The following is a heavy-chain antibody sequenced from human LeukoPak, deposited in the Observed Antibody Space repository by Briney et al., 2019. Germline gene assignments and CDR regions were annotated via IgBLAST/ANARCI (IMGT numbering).Heavy chain of an antibody. D-gene: IGHD6-19*01. V-gene: IGHV3-30*02. CDR1: GFTFSSYG. Sequence: GGSLRLSCAASGFTFSSYGMHWVRQAPGKGLEWVAFIRYDGSNKYYADSVKGRFTVSRDNSKNTLYLQMNSLRAEDTALYYCAKDMGPFSSGWYWGGAFDIWGQGTMVTVSS. CDR3: AKDMGPFSSGWYWGGAFDI. J-gene: IGHJ3*02. CDR2: IRYDGSNK.